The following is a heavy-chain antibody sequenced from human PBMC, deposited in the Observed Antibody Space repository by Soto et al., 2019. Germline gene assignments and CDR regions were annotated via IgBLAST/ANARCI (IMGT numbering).Heavy chain of an antibody. CDR2: IYYSGTT. V-gene: IGHV4-59*08. CDR1: GGSINPYY. J-gene: IGHJ4*02. D-gene: IGHD3-22*01. Sequence: SEPLSLTCTVSGGSINPYYWGWIRQPPGKGLEWIGNIYYSGTTNYHPSLKSRVTISLDTSKNQFSLKLSSVTAADTAVYYCARLGGYYQAFDSWGQGTLVTVSS. CDR3: ARLGGYYQAFDS.